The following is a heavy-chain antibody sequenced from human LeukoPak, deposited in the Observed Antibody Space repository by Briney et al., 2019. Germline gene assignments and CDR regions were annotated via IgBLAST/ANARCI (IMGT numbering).Heavy chain of an antibody. J-gene: IGHJ5*02. CDR2: IYTGGGT. Sequence: GGPLRLSCAASGFTVSNNYMTWVRQAPGKGLEWVSVIYTGGGTNYADSVKGRFTISRDNSKNTLYLQMNNVRAEDTAVYYCARDAGSAWGQGALVTVSS. D-gene: IGHD1-14*01. V-gene: IGHV3-66*01. CDR1: GFTVSNNY. CDR3: ARDAGSA.